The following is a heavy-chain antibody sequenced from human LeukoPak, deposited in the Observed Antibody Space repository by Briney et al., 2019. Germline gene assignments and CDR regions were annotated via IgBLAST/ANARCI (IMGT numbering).Heavy chain of an antibody. J-gene: IGHJ4*02. Sequence: SETLSLTCAVSGYSISSGYYWGWIRQPPGKGLEWIGSIYHSGSTYYNPSLKSRVTISVDTSKNQFSLKLSSVTAADTAVYYCASPSEHSGSYLDYWGQGTLVTVSS. CDR2: IYHSGST. CDR1: GYSISSGYY. D-gene: IGHD1-26*01. CDR3: ASPSEHSGSYLDY. V-gene: IGHV4-38-2*01.